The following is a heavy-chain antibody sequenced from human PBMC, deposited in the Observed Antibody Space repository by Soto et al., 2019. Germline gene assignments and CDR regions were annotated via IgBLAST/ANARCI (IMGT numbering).Heavy chain of an antibody. CDR2: ISSSSSTI. CDR3: ARDRLRYNWNDFPYYYYGMDV. V-gene: IGHV3-48*01. J-gene: IGHJ6*02. D-gene: IGHD1-1*01. Sequence: PGGSLRLSCAASGFTFSSYSMNWVRQAPGKGLEWVSYISSSSSTIYYADPVKGRFTISRDNAKNSLYLQMNSLRAEDTAVYYCARDRLRYNWNDFPYYYYGMDVWGQGTTVTVSS. CDR1: GFTFSSYS.